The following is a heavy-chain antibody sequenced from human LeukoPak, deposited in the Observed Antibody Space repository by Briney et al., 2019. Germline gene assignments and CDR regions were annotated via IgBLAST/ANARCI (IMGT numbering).Heavy chain of an antibody. CDR3: ARLRSPGTD. CDR2: IRHSGRT. CDR1: GESFSGYY. Sequence: PSETLSLPCAIYGESFSGYYWSWIRQPPEKGLEWIGEIRHSGRTNYNPSFKSRVTISLDTSRNQLSLKLNSVTAADTAVYYCARLRSPGTDWGQGTLVTVSS. D-gene: IGHD1-1*01. J-gene: IGHJ4*02. V-gene: IGHV4-34*01.